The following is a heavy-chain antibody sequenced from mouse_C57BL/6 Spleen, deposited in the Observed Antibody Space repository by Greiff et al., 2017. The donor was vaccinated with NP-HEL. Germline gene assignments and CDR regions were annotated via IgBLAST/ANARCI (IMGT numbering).Heavy chain of an antibody. J-gene: IGHJ2*01. CDR2: IDPSSGGT. V-gene: IGHV1-72*01. CDR3: ASNGDYDRCY. CDR1: GYTFTSSW. D-gene: IGHD2-4*01. Sequence: QVQLQQPGAELVKPGASVKLSCKASGYTFTSSWMHWVKQRPGRGLEWIGRIDPSSGGTNYNEKFKSKATLTVDKSSSTAYMQLSSLTSEDSAVDYCASNGDYDRCYWGQGTTLTVSS.